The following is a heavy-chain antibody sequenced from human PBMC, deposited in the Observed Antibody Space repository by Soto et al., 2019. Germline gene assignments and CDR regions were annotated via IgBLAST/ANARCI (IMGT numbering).Heavy chain of an antibody. CDR2: ISYDGSNK. D-gene: IGHD6-13*01. CDR3: AKEYSRGGDY. Sequence: QVQLVESGGGVVQPGRSLRLSCAASGFTFSSYGMHWVRQAPGKGLEWVAVISYDGSNKYYPDSVKGRFTISRDNSKNTLYLQMNSLRAEDTAVYYCAKEYSRGGDYWGQETLVTVSS. V-gene: IGHV3-30*18. J-gene: IGHJ4*02. CDR1: GFTFSSYG.